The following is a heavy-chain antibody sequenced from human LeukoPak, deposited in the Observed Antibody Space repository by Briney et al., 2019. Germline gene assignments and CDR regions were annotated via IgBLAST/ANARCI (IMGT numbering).Heavy chain of an antibody. CDR2: ISSSSRDI. Sequence: GGSLRLSCAASGFTFSSQSMDWVRQAPGKGLEWVSSISSSSRDIYYADSVKGRFTISRDNAKNSLYLQMNSLRVEDTAVYYCAAAEYSSSSGGYWGQGTLVTVSA. CDR1: GFTFSSQS. J-gene: IGHJ4*02. CDR3: AAAEYSSSSGGY. D-gene: IGHD6-6*01. V-gene: IGHV3-21*01.